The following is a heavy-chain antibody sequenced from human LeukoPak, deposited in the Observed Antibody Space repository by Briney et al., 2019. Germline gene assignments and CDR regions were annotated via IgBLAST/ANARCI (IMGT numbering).Heavy chain of an antibody. CDR3: ARRAGGYSHPYDY. J-gene: IGHJ4*02. Sequence: GGSLRLSCAASGFTFTTYAMHCVRRAPGKGLDWVAVISYDGSYKKYADSVKGRFTISRDDSKNTLYLQMNSLRAEDTAVYYCARRAGGYSHPYDYWGQGILVTVSS. V-gene: IGHV3-30*14. D-gene: IGHD4-23*01. CDR1: GFTFTTYA. CDR2: ISYDGSYK.